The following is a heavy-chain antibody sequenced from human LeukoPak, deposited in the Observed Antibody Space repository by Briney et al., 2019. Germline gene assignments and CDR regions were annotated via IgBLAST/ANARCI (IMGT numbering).Heavy chain of an antibody. CDR2: ISSSGSTI. D-gene: IGHD3-22*01. V-gene: IGHV3-11*04. Sequence: PGGSLRLSCAASGFTLSDYYMSWIRQAPGKGLEWVSYISSSGSTIYYADSVKGRFTISRDNAKNSLYLQMNSLRAEDTAVYYCARDYYYDSSGYYRFWGQGTLVTVSS. CDR3: ARDYYYDSSGYYRF. J-gene: IGHJ4*02. CDR1: GFTLSDYY.